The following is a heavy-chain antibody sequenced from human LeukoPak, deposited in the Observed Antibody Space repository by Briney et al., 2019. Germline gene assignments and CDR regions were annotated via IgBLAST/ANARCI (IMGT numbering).Heavy chain of an antibody. CDR1: GFTFRSYP. Sequence: GGSLRLSCAASGFTFRSYPKNWVRQAPGKGLEWVSTISGSGGSTYYADSVKGRFTISRDNSKNTLYLQMNRLRAEDTAVYYCAKERTQTTSFDYWGQGTLVTVSS. CDR2: ISGSGGST. D-gene: IGHD2/OR15-2a*01. J-gene: IGHJ4*02. CDR3: AKERTQTTSFDY. V-gene: IGHV3-23*01.